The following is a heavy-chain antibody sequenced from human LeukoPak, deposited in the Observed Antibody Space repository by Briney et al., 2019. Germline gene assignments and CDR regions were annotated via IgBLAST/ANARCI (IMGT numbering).Heavy chain of an antibody. J-gene: IGHJ6*04. V-gene: IGHV1-69*01. D-gene: IGHD3-9*01. CDR2: SIPIFGTA. CDR1: GGTFSSYG. CDR3: ARHPPYYDILTGYYYYYYGMEV. Sequence: SVKVCCKASGGTFSSYGISWVRQAPGQGLEWMGGSIPIFGTANYAQKFQGRVTITADESTSTAYMELSSLRSEDTAVYYCARHPPYYDILTGYYYYYYGMEVWGKGTTVTASS.